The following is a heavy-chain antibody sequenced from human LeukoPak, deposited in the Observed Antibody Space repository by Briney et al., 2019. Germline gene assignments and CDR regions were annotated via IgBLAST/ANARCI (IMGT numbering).Heavy chain of an antibody. CDR3: ARGVSGEYSYGIYYYMDV. Sequence: ASVKVSCTASGYTFTTYDINWVRQAPGQGLEWMGGIIPIFGTANYAQKFQGRVTITADESTSTAYMELSSLRSEDTAVYYCARGVSGEYSYGIYYYMDVWGKGTTVTISS. CDR2: IIPIFGTA. V-gene: IGHV1-69*13. D-gene: IGHD5-18*01. CDR1: GYTFTTYD. J-gene: IGHJ6*03.